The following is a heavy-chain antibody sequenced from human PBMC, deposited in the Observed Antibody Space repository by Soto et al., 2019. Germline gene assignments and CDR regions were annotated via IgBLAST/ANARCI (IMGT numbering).Heavy chain of an antibody. CDR3: ARVNIAWNDVGAMDV. J-gene: IGHJ6*02. CDR2: ILYDGSKK. CDR1: GFTFSTYA. V-gene: IGHV3-30-3*01. Sequence: QVQLVESGGGVVQPGRSLRLSCAASGFTFSTYAMHWVRQAPGKGLEWVAVILYDGSKKDYADSVKGRFTISRDNSKNMLYLQMNSLRAEDTAVYYCARVNIAWNDVGAMDVWGQGPTVTVSS. D-gene: IGHD1-1*01.